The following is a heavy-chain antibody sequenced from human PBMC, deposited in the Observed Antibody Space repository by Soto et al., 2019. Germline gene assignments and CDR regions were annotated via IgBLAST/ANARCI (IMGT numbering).Heavy chain of an antibody. Sequence: QVQWVQSGAEVKRPGSSVKVSCKASGDTFAFHSINWVRQAPGLGLEWMGRINPILSMSNYAQRFQGRVTMTADKSTSTAYMVLSSLRSEDTAIYYCATSYGSGYRAFDYWGQGALVTVSS. CDR1: GDTFAFHS. V-gene: IGHV1-69*02. CDR3: ATSYGSGYRAFDY. D-gene: IGHD3-10*01. J-gene: IGHJ4*02. CDR2: INPILSMS.